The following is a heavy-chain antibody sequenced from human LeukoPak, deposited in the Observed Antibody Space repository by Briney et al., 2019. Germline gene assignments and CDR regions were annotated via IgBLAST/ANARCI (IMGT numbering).Heavy chain of an antibody. J-gene: IGHJ4*02. V-gene: IGHV3-30*02. CDR2: IRYDGSNK. CDR3: AKEAGSSWYIGGYFDY. CDR1: GFTFSSYG. D-gene: IGHD6-13*01. Sequence: PGGSLRLSCAASGFTFSSYGMHWLRQAPGKGLEWVAFIRYDGSNKYYADSGKGRFTISRDNSKNTLYLQMNSLRAEDTAVYYCAKEAGSSWYIGGYFDYWGQGTLVTVSS.